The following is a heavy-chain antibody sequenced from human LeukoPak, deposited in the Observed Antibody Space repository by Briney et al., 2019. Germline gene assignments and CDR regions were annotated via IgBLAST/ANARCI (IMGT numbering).Heavy chain of an antibody. CDR1: GGSISSGSYY. J-gene: IGHJ4*02. D-gene: IGHD1/OR15-1a*01. CDR2: IYTSGST. Sequence: SETLSLTCTVSGGSISSGSYYWSWIRQPAGKGLEWIGRIYTSGSTNYNPSLKSRVTISVDTSKNQFSLKLSSVTAADTAVYYCVRHGMGNSQPGDYWGQGTLVTVSS. V-gene: IGHV4-61*02. CDR3: VRHGMGNSQPGDY.